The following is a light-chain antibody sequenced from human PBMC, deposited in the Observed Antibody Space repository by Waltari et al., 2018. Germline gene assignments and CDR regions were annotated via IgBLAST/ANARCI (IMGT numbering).Light chain of an antibody. V-gene: IGKV2-28*01. J-gene: IGKJ5*01. Sequence: DIVMTQSPLSLPVTPGEPASISCRSSQSLLHSTGYTYLHSYLQRPGQSPHLLIYLGSNRASGVPDRFSGSGSGTDFTLKISRVEAEDVGVYYCMQALQTVTFGQGTRLEIK. CDR1: QSLLHSTGYTY. CDR3: MQALQTVT. CDR2: LGS.